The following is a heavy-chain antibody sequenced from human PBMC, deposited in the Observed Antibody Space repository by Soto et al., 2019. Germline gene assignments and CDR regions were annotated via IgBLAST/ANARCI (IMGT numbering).Heavy chain of an antibody. Sequence: EVRLLESGGGLVQPGGSLRLSCVASGFVFGDYVMNWVRQGQGKGLEWVSSIGGRDGSTYYADSVKGRFTISRDNSKNTVFLQMERLRGEDTAVYYCAKGRSVSWNRGPPPNWFNPWGQGTQVTVSS. CDR2: IGGRDGST. D-gene: IGHD1-1*01. J-gene: IGHJ5*02. CDR1: GFVFGDYV. V-gene: IGHV3-23*01. CDR3: AKGRSVSWNRGPPPNWFNP.